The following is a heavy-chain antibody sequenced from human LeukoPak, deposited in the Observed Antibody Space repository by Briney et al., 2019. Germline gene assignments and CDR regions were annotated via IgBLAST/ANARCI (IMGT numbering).Heavy chain of an antibody. CDR3: VSGSLQSGYNFDY. J-gene: IGHJ4*02. V-gene: IGHV3-74*01. CDR2: IKYDGSAT. D-gene: IGHD3-3*01. CDR1: AFTFSNHA. Sequence: GGSLRLSCAASAFTFSNHAMSWVRQTPGKGLVWVSHIKYDGSATNYADSVKGRFTISRDNAKNTLYLQMNSLRAEDTAVYYCVSGSLQSGYNFDYWGQGALVTVSS.